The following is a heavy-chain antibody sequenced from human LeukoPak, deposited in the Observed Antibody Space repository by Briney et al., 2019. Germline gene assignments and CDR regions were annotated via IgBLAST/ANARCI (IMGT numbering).Heavy chain of an antibody. CDR2: IIPILGIA. Sequence: SVKVSCKASGGTFSSYAISWVRQAPGQGLEWMGRIIPILGIANYAQKFQGRVTITADKSTSTAYMELNSLRSEDTAVYYCARLQNSGYEYWGQGTLVTVSS. V-gene: IGHV1-69*04. J-gene: IGHJ4*02. CDR3: ARLQNSGYEY. D-gene: IGHD5-12*01. CDR1: GGTFSSYA.